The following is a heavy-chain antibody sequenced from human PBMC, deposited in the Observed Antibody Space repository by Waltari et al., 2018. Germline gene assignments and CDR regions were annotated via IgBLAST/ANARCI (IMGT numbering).Heavy chain of an antibody. CDR2: INPYNGNT. D-gene: IGHD1-1*01. V-gene: IGHV1-18*04. CDR1: GYTFRLYG. Sequence: QGQLLQPGAEVKKPGASVTVSCKASGYTFRLYGIRWVRQAPGQGLEWMGWINPYNGNTNYAQMVQDRVTLTTDTSTSTAYMELRSLTSADTAVYYCARVRASGGNSAFDIWGQGTMVTVSS. J-gene: IGHJ3*02. CDR3: ARVRASGGNSAFDI.